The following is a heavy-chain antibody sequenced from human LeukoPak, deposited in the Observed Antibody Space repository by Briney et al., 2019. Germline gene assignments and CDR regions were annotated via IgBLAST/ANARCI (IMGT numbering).Heavy chain of an antibody. CDR1: GYTFTGYY. D-gene: IGHD3-10*01. J-gene: IGHJ6*03. CDR3: AREETYGSGSYYNHYYYMDV. Sequence: ASVKVSCKASGYTFTGYYMHWVRQAPGRGLEWMGWINPNSGGTNYAQKFQGRVTMTRDTSISTAYMELSRLRSDDTAVYYCAREETYGSGSYYNHYYYMDVWGKGTTVTVSS. CDR2: INPNSGGT. V-gene: IGHV1-2*02.